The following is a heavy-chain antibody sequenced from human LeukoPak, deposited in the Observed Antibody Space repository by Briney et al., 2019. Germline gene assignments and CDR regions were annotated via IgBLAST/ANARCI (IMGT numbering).Heavy chain of an antibody. CDR1: GFTFSSYA. CDR3: AKEEGEWLWSRYYYYYGMDV. D-gene: IGHD5-12*01. J-gene: IGHJ6*02. V-gene: IGHV3-23*01. CDR2: ISGSGGSA. Sequence: GGSLRLSCAASGFTFSSYAMSWVRQAPGKGLEWVSAISGSGGSAYYADSVKGRFTISRDNSKNTLYLQMNSLRAEDTAVYYCAKEEGEWLWSRYYYYYGMDVWGQGTTVTVSS.